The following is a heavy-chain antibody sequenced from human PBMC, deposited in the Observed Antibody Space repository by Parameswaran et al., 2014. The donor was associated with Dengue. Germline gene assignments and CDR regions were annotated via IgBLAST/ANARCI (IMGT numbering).Heavy chain of an antibody. Sequence: WIRQPPGKGLVWVSRINSDGSSTSYADSVKGRFTISRDNAKNTLYLQMNSLRAEDTAVYYCAKVKYYYDSSGLPPDFDYWGQGTPGHRLL. D-gene: IGHD3-22*01. CDR2: INSDGSST. CDR3: AKVKYYYDSSGLPPDFDY. J-gene: IGHJ4*02. V-gene: IGHV3-74*01.